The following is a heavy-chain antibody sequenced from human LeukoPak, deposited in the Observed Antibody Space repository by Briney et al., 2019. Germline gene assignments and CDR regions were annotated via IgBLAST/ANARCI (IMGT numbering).Heavy chain of an antibody. CDR2: ISSGSSYI. CDR1: GFTFSNYS. J-gene: IGHJ3*02. CDR3: ARVRYYDSSGYSGAFDI. V-gene: IGHV3-21*01. Sequence: GGSLRLSCAASGFTFSNYSMNWVRQARGKGLEWVSSISSGSSYIYYADSVQGRFTISRDNAKNSLYLQMNSLRAEDTAVYYCARVRYYDSSGYSGAFDIWGQGTMVTVSS. D-gene: IGHD3-22*01.